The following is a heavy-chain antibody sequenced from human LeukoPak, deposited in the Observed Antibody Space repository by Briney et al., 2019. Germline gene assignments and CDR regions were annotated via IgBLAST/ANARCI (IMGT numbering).Heavy chain of an antibody. CDR2: ISGNGGST. CDR1: GFTFSSYA. Sequence: GGSLRLSCAASGFTFSSYAMNWVRQAPGKGLEWVSAISGNGGSTYYADSVKGRFTISRDNAKNSLYLQMNSLRAEDTAVYYCAREFHPQWYFDLWGRGTLVTVSS. CDR3: AREFHPQWYFDL. J-gene: IGHJ2*01. V-gene: IGHV3-23*01.